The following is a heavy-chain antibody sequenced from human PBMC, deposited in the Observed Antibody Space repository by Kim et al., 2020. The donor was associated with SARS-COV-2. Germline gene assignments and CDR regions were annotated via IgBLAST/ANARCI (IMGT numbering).Heavy chain of an antibody. V-gene: IGHV3-11*05. CDR3: ARARYYDFWSGYPYFDY. D-gene: IGHD3-3*01. J-gene: IGHJ4*02. Sequence: VRGRFTISRDNAKNSLYLQMSSLRAEDTAVYYCARARYYDFWSGYPYFDYWGQGTLVTVSS.